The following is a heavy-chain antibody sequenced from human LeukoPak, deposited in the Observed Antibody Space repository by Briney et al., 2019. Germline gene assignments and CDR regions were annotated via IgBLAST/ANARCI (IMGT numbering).Heavy chain of an antibody. CDR1: GDSISNHNYF. J-gene: IGHJ4*02. CDR3: ATSVYSSGWHPFFDY. Sequence: SETLSLTCTVSGDSISNHNYFWGRIRQPPGKGLEWIGSIHYIGSTYFNLSLKSRVTVSVDTSKNHFSLKLSSVTAADTGVYYCATSVYSSGWHPFFDYWGQGAPVIVSS. D-gene: IGHD6-19*01. V-gene: IGHV4-39*02. CDR2: IHYIGST.